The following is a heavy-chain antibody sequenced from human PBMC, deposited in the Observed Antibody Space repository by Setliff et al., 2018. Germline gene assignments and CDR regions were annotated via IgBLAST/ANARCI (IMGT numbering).Heavy chain of an antibody. CDR1: GGSISSSNYY. CDR2: IYYGGSA. CDR3: ARAGFELGQYNWFDP. V-gene: IGHV4-39*07. Sequence: SETLSLTCTVSGGSISSSNYYWGWIRQPPGKGLEWIGNIYYGGSAYYNPSLKSRVTISVDTSKNQFSLKLSSVTAADTAMYYCARAGFELGQYNWFDPWGQGTLVTVSS. J-gene: IGHJ5*02. D-gene: IGHD3-3*02.